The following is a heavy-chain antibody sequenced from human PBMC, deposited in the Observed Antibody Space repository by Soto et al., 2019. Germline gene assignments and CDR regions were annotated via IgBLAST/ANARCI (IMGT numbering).Heavy chain of an antibody. CDR1: GFTFSSYS. CDR3: ARLDFWSGYYTPKVDY. D-gene: IGHD3-3*01. J-gene: IGHJ4*02. V-gene: IGHV3-48*01. CDR2: ISSSSSTI. Sequence: GGSLRLSCAASGFTFSSYSMNWVRQAPGKGLEWVSYISSSSSTIYYADSVKGRFTISRDNAKNSLYLQMNSLRAEDTAVYYCARLDFWSGYYTPKVDYWGQGTLVTVSS.